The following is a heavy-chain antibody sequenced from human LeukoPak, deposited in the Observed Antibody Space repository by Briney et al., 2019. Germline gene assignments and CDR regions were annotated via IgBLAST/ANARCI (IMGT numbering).Heavy chain of an antibody. CDR1: GFTFSSYS. CDR2: ISSSSSYI. J-gene: IGHJ4*02. V-gene: IGHV3-21*01. CDR3: ARYSSGWRSPFDY. Sequence: KPGGSLRLSCAASGFTFSSYSMNWVRQAPGKGLEWVSSISSSSSYIYYADSVKGRFTISRDNAKNSLYLQMNSLRAEDTAVYYCARYSSGWRSPFDYWGQGTLVTVSS. D-gene: IGHD6-19*01.